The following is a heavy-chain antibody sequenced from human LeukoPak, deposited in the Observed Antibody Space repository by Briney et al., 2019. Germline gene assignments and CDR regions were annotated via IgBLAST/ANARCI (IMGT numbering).Heavy chain of an antibody. J-gene: IGHJ4*02. CDR1: GFTFSSYG. Sequence: GGSLRLSCAASGFTFSSYGMHWVRQAPGKGLEWVAVICYDGSNKYYADSVKGRFTISRDNSKNTLYLQMNSLRAEDTAVYYCARDSDYYDSSGYYGYWGQGTLVTVSS. D-gene: IGHD3-22*01. CDR2: ICYDGSNK. V-gene: IGHV3-33*01. CDR3: ARDSDYYDSSGYYGY.